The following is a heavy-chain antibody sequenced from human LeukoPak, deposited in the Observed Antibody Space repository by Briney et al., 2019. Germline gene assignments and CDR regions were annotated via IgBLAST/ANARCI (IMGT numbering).Heavy chain of an antibody. V-gene: IGHV4-38-2*02. D-gene: IGHD6-13*01. CDR1: GYSISSGYY. Sequence: SETLSLTCSVSGYSISSGYYWGWIRQPPGKGLEWIGNIYHDGNTYYNPSLKSRVTISLDTSKNQFSLRLSSVTAADTAVYYCARVYYSNSYDYWYFDLWGRGTLVTVSS. CDR3: ARVYYSNSYDYWYFDL. J-gene: IGHJ2*01. CDR2: IYHDGNT.